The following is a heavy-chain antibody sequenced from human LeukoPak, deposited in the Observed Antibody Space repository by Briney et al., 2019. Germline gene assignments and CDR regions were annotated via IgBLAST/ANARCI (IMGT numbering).Heavy chain of an antibody. J-gene: IGHJ4*02. Sequence: GGSLRLSCAASGFTFSTYIMNWVRQAPGKGLEWVSYISSGSGTVYYADSVKGRFTISRDNAKNSLYLQMNSLRAEDTAVYYCTSLSNTDKDDYWGQGTLVTVSS. CDR3: TSLSNTDKDDY. V-gene: IGHV3-48*01. CDR2: ISSGSGTV. D-gene: IGHD1/OR15-1a*01. CDR1: GFTFSTYI.